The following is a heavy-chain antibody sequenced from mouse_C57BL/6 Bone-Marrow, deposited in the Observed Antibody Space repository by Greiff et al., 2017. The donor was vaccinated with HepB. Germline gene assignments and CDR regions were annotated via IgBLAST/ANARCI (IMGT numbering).Heavy chain of an antibody. CDR2: ISSGSSTI. CDR1: GFTFSDYG. Sequence: EVQVVESGGGLVKPGGSLKLSCAASGFTFSDYGMHWVRQAPEKGLEWVAYISSGSSTIYYADTVKGRFTISRDNAKNTLFLQMTSLRSEDTAMYYCAREDYGSSPPGFAYWGQGTLVTVSA. J-gene: IGHJ3*01. CDR3: AREDYGSSPPGFAY. D-gene: IGHD1-1*01. V-gene: IGHV5-17*01.